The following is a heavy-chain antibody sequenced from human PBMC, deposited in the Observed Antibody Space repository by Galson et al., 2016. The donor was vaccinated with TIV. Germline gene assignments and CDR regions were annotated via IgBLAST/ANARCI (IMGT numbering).Heavy chain of an antibody. CDR1: GFTVSTNY. V-gene: IGHV3-66*01. J-gene: IGHJ6*02. CDR3: ARSGATSIFGVSVNYYGMDV. CDR2: IYSGGIT. Sequence: SLRLSCAVSGFTVSTNYMSWFRQAPGKGLEWVSVIYSGGITYYADSVKGRFTISRDNSKNTLYLQMNSLRADDTAVYFCARSGATSIFGVSVNYYGMDVWGQGTTVTVSS. D-gene: IGHD3-3*01.